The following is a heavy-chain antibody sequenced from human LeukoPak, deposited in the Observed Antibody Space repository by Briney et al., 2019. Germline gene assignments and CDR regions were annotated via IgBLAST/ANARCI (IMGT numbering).Heavy chain of an antibody. V-gene: IGHV4-59*08. CDR2: IYYTGTT. Sequence: SETLSLTCTVSDGSISGYHWSWIRQPPGKGLEWIGYIYYTGTTKYNPSLERRVTMSVDTSKNQFSLKLTSVTAGDTAVYNCARQIYYHSRPAYDYGGQGTLVTVSS. CDR1: DGSISGYH. D-gene: IGHD3-22*01. J-gene: IGHJ4*02. CDR3: ARQIYYHSRPAYDY.